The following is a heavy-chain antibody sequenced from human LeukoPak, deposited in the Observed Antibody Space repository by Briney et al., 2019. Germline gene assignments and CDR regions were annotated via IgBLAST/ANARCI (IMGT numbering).Heavy chain of an antibody. CDR3: ARDLSERYSTDY. CDR1: GFTFSSYG. CDR2: ISYDGSIK. J-gene: IGHJ4*02. Sequence: HPGGSLRLSCAASGFTFSSYGMHWVRQAPGKGLEWVAFISYDGSIKYYADSVKGRFTISRDNSQNTLDLQMNSLRAEDTAVYYCARDLSERYSTDYWGQGTLVTVSS. V-gene: IGHV3-30*03. D-gene: IGHD1-26*01.